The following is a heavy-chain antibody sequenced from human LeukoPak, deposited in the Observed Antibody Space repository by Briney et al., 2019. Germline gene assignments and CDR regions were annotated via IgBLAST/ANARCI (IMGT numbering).Heavy chain of an antibody. CDR1: GYSISSGYY. V-gene: IGHV4-38-2*02. J-gene: IGHJ5*02. CDR3: ARGPNVLRFLEWLINNWFDP. CDR2: IYHSGST. D-gene: IGHD3-3*01. Sequence: SETLSLTCTVSGYSISSGYYWGWIRQPPGKGLAWIRSIYHSGSTYYNPSLKSRVTISVDTSKNQFSLKLSSVTAADTAVYYCARGPNVLRFLEWLINNWFDPWGQGTLVTVSS.